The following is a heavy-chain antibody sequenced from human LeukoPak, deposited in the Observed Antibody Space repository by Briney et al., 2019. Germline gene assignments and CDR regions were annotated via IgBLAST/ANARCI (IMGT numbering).Heavy chain of an antibody. J-gene: IGHJ4*02. CDR3: ARVPGSSGWNYYFDY. V-gene: IGHV3-48*03. Sequence: GGSLRLSRVASRDTLSSQEINWVRPAPGRGLEWVSYISSTGSTVHYADSVKGRFTISRDNAKNSLFLQMNSLRAEDTAVYYCARVPGSSGWNYYFDYWGQGTLVTVSS. D-gene: IGHD6-19*01. CDR1: RDTLSSQE. CDR2: ISSTGSTV.